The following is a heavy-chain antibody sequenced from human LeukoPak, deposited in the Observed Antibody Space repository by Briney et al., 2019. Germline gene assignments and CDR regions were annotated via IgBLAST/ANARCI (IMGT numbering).Heavy chain of an antibody. D-gene: IGHD2-2*01. V-gene: IGHV3-23*01. CDR2: ISGSGGST. Sequence: PGGSLRLSCAASGFTFSSYAMSWVRQAPGKGLEWVSAISGSGGSTYYADSVKGRFTISRDNAKNSLYLQMNSLRAEDTAVYCCAREVQLLWYYYYMDVWGKGTTVTVSS. CDR1: GFTFSSYA. CDR3: AREVQLLWYYYYMDV. J-gene: IGHJ6*03.